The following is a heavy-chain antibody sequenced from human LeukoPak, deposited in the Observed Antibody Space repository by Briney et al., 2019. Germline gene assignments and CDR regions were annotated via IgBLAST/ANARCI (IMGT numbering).Heavy chain of an antibody. D-gene: IGHD2-15*01. CDR3: AKGCVTHGYFDS. V-gene: IGHV3-23*01. CDR2: ISSSGGNT. Sequence: GGSLRLSCAASGFTFSSSAMSWVRQAPGKGLEWVSAISSSGGNTYYADSVKGRFTISRDNNKNTLLLQMDSLRAEDTALYYCAKGCVTHGYFDSWGQGTLVTVSS. J-gene: IGHJ4*02. CDR1: GFTFSSSA.